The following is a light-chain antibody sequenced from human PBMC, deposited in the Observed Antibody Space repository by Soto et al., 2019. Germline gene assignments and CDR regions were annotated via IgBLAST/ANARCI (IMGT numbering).Light chain of an antibody. CDR2: RAS. V-gene: IGKV1-5*03. J-gene: IGKJ2*01. Sequence: DIQMTQSPSTLSASVGDRVTITCRASQTISNWLAWYQQKPGKAPKLLIYRASSLNTGLPSRFGGSGSGTEITLTSSSLQPDDFTPYYCEQFDSYPFTFGQGTKLEIK. CDR1: QTISNW. CDR3: EQFDSYPFT.